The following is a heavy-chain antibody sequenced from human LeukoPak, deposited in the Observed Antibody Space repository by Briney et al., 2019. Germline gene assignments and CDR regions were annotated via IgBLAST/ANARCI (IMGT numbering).Heavy chain of an antibody. CDR2: IYYSGST. Sequence: PSETLSLTCTVSGGSISSYYWSWIRQPPGKGLEWIGYIYYSGSTNYNPSLKSRVTISVDTSKNQFSLKLSSATAADTAVYYCAGPNWFDPWGQGTLVTVSS. CDR1: GGSISSYY. V-gene: IGHV4-59*01. CDR3: AGPNWFDP. J-gene: IGHJ5*02.